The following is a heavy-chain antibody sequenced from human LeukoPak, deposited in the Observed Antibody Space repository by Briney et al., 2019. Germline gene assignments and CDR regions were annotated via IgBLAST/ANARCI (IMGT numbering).Heavy chain of an antibody. Sequence: GGSLRLSCAASGFTFSSYWMSWVRQAPGKGLEWVVNINQDESEKYYVDSVKGRFTVSRDNAKNSLYLQMKSLRAEDTAVYYCAREDMTTVTTRWAFDIWGQGSMVTVSS. J-gene: IGHJ3*02. CDR3: AREDMTTVTTRWAFDI. V-gene: IGHV3-7*01. CDR2: INQDESEK. CDR1: GFTFSSYW. D-gene: IGHD4-17*01.